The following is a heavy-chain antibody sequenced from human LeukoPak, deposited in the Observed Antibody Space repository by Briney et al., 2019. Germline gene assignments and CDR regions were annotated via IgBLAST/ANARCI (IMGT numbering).Heavy chain of an antibody. CDR2: ISSSGSTI. CDR1: GFTFSSYE. J-gene: IGHJ3*02. Sequence: PGGSLRLSCAASGFTFSSYEMNWVRQAPGKGLEWVSYISSSGSTIYYADSVKGRFTISRDNAKNSLCLQMNSLRAEDTAVYYCARALTRDAFDIWGQGTMVTVSS. CDR3: ARALTRDAFDI. V-gene: IGHV3-48*03. D-gene: IGHD1-14*01.